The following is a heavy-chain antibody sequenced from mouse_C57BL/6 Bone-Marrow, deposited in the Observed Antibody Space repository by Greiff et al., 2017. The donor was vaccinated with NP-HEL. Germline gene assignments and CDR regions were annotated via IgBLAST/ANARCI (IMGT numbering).Heavy chain of an antibody. CDR1: GYTFTSYW. D-gene: IGHD1-1*01. J-gene: IGHJ1*03. Sequence: QVQLQQPGAELVKPGASVKLSCKASGYTFTSYWMHWVKQRPGQGLEWIGMIYPNSGSTNYNEKFKSKATLTVDKSSSTAYMQLSSLTSEDSAVYYCAIRSLYYDYLDDWGKGTTVTVSS. CDR3: AIRSLYYDYLDD. CDR2: IYPNSGST. V-gene: IGHV1-64*01.